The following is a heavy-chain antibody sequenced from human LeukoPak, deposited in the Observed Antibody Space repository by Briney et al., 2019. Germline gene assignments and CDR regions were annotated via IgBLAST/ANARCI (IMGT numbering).Heavy chain of an antibody. Sequence: GGSLRPSCAASGFTFSSYAMSWVRQAPGKGLEWVSAISGSGGSTYYADSVKGRFTISRDNSKNTLYLQMNSLRAEDTAVYYCAKNVPGGYYYYMDVWGKGTTVTVSS. CDR1: GFTFSSYA. J-gene: IGHJ6*03. D-gene: IGHD3-10*02. CDR3: AKNVPGGYYYYMDV. V-gene: IGHV3-23*01. CDR2: ISGSGGST.